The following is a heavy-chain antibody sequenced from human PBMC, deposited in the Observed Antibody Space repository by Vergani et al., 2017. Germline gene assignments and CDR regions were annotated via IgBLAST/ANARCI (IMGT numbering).Heavy chain of an antibody. CDR2: IYYSGST. Sequence: QVQLQESGPGLVKPSETLSLICTVSGGSISSNYWSWIRQPPGKGLEWIGYIYYSGSTSYNPSLKSRVTILIDTSKNQFSLRLSSVTAADTAVYYCARVGYDYVWGTYRSYYFDDWGQGTLVTVSS. CDR1: GGSISSNY. CDR3: ARVGYDYVWGTYRSYYFDD. V-gene: IGHV4-59*01. D-gene: IGHD3-16*02. J-gene: IGHJ4*02.